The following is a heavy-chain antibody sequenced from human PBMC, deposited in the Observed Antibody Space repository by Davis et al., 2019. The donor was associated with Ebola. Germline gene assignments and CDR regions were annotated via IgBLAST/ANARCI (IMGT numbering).Heavy chain of an antibody. V-gene: IGHV4-39*07. CDR2: IYYSGST. D-gene: IGHD3-22*01. CDR1: GGSVSSGSYY. CDR3: ARGWDSSGRQN. Sequence: MPSETLSLTCTVSGGSVSSGSYYWGWTRQPPGKGLESIGSIYYSGSTHYNPSLKSRVTISVDTSKNQFSLKLSSVTAADSAVYYCARGWDSSGRQNWGQGTLVTVSS. J-gene: IGHJ4*02.